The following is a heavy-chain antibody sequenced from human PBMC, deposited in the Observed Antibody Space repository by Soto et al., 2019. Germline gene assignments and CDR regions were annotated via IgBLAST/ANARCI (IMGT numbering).Heavy chain of an antibody. CDR1: GFSVSDYN. D-gene: IGHD6-19*01. Sequence: EVQVVESGGALVQPGGSLRLSCAASGFSVSDYNMNWVRQAPGKGLEWISFIGYGGRTYYACSVEGRFSIARDSGRNSLYLQMSSLRAEDTAMYYCARDPGKSSGWPIFAPWGQGTLVTVSS. CDR2: IGYGGRT. CDR3: ARDPGKSSGWPIFAP. V-gene: IGHV3-48*01. J-gene: IGHJ5*02.